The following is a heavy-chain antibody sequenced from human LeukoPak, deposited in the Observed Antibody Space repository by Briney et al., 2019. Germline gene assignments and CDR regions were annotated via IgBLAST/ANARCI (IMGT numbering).Heavy chain of an antibody. Sequence: GGSLRLSCAASGFTFSSYAMSWVRQAPGKGLEWVANIKQDGSEKDYVDSVKGRFTISRDNAKNSLYLQMNSLRAEDTAVYYCARALGWLPENYWGQGTLVTVSS. V-gene: IGHV3-7*01. J-gene: IGHJ4*02. D-gene: IGHD5-24*01. CDR1: GFTFSSYA. CDR2: IKQDGSEK. CDR3: ARALGWLPENY.